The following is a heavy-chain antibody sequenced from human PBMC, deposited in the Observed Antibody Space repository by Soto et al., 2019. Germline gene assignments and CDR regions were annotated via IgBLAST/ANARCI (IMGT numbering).Heavy chain of an antibody. CDR3: TTKPLRGREYYFFDH. CDR2: INPIFGTA. D-gene: IGHD3-16*01. CDR1: GGTFNSYT. Sequence: QVQLVQSGAEVKKPRSSMKVSCTTSGGTFNSYTISWVRQAPGQGLEWMGEINPIFGTANYVQKFQDRVTITADRSTNTAYMELSSLRSDDTAVYYCTTKPLRGREYYFFDHRGQGTQATVSS. V-gene: IGHV1-69*06. J-gene: IGHJ4*02.